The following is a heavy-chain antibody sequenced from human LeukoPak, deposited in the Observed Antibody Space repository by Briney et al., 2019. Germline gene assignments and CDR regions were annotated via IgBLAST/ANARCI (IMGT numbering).Heavy chain of an antibody. Sequence: PGGSLRLSCAASGFTFSSYSMNWVRQAPGKGLEWVSYISSSSSTIYYADSVKGRFTISRDNSKNTLYLQMNSLRAEDTAVYYCAKEYYDILTGSYYFDYWGQGTLVTVSS. CDR1: GFTFSSYS. CDR2: ISSSSSTI. J-gene: IGHJ4*02. V-gene: IGHV3-48*01. CDR3: AKEYYDILTGSYYFDY. D-gene: IGHD3-9*01.